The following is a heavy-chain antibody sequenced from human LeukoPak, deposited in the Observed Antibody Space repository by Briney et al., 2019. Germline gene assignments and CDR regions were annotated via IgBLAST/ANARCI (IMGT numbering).Heavy chain of an antibody. D-gene: IGHD6-13*01. CDR2: ISYDGSNK. Sequence: PGGSLGLSCAASGFTFSSYAMHWVRQAPGKGLEWVAVISYDGSNKYYADSVKGRFTISRDNSKNTLYLQMNSLRAEDTAVYYCARAGIGSPNWFDPWGQGTLVTVSS. CDR1: GFTFSSYA. J-gene: IGHJ5*02. V-gene: IGHV3-30-3*01. CDR3: ARAGIGSPNWFDP.